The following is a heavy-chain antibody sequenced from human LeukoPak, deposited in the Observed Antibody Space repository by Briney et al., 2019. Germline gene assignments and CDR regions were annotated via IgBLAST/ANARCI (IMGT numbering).Heavy chain of an antibody. CDR2: ISGSGGST. V-gene: IGHV3-23*01. D-gene: IGHD1-26*01. J-gene: IGHJ4*02. CDR1: GFAFSNYA. Sequence: PGGSLRLSCAASGFAFSNYAMNWVRQAPGMGLEWVSSISGSGGSTYYADSVKGRFTISRDNSKNTLYLQMNSLRAEDTAVYYCARGPIVGATISFVYWGQGTLVTVSS. CDR3: ARGPIVGATISFVY.